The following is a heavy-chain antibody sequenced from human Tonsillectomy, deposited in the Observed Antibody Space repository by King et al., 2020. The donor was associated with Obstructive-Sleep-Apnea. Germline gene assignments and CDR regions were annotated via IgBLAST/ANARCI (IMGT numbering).Heavy chain of an antibody. D-gene: IGHD3-10*01. CDR3: AKDLYGSGSYFPAAFDI. Sequence: VQLVESGGGLVQPGRSLRLSCAASGFIFDDYAMHWVRHAPGKGLEWVSGINWNSANIGYADSVQGRFTISRDNAKNSLHRQMNSLRAEDTALYYCAKDLYGSGSYFPAAFDIWGQGTMVTVSS. CDR2: INWNSANI. CDR1: GFIFDDYA. J-gene: IGHJ3*02. V-gene: IGHV3-9*01.